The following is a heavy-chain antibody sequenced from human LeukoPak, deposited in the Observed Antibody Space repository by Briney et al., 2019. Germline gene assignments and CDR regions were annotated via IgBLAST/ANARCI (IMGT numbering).Heavy chain of an antibody. Sequence: GGSLRLSCAASGFPLSSYGMHWVRQAPGKGLEWVAVIWYDGSNKYYADSVKGRFTISRDNSKNTLYLQMNSLRAEDTAVYFCAKDRKAYYYDSSGPLDYWGQGTLVTVSS. CDR3: AKDRKAYYYDSSGPLDY. CDR1: GFPLSSYG. CDR2: IWYDGSNK. J-gene: IGHJ4*02. D-gene: IGHD3-22*01. V-gene: IGHV3-33*06.